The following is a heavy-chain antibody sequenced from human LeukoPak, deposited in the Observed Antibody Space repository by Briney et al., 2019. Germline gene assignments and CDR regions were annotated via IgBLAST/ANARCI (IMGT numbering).Heavy chain of an antibody. D-gene: IGHD1-26*01. V-gene: IGHV3-48*04. CDR1: GFTFSSYS. Sequence: PGGSLRLSCAASGFTFSSYSMNWVRQAPGKGLEWVSYISSSSSTIYYADSVKGRFTISRYNAKNSLYLQMNSLRAEDTAVYYCARVLVGATSDYWGQGTLVTVSS. CDR2: ISSSSSTI. CDR3: ARVLVGATSDY. J-gene: IGHJ4*02.